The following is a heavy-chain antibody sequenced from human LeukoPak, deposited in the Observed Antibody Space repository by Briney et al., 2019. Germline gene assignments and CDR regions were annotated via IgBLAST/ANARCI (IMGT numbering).Heavy chain of an antibody. V-gene: IGHV3-15*01. CDR1: GFTFSNAW. J-gene: IGHJ6*03. D-gene: IGHD6-13*01. CDR3: TTLPGAGGTSFHYFFHMDV. CDR2: IKSKTDGGTT. Sequence: PGGSLRLSCAASGFTFSNAWMSWVRQAPGKGLEWVGRIKSKTDGGTTDYAAPVKGRFTISRDDSKNTLYLQMNSLKTEDTAVYYCTTLPGAGGTSFHYFFHMDVWGKGTTVTISS.